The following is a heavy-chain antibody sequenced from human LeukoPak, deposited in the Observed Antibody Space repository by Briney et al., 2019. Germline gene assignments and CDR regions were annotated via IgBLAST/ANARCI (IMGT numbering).Heavy chain of an antibody. J-gene: IGHJ3*02. Sequence: GGSLRLSCAASGFTFSSYSMNWVRQAPGKGLEWVSSISSSSSYIYYADSVKGRFTISRDNAKNSLYLQMNSLRAEDTAVYYCASTAYAEGAFDIWGQGTMVTVSS. CDR2: ISSSSSYI. CDR1: GFTFSSYS. D-gene: IGHD4-17*01. CDR3: ASTAYAEGAFDI. V-gene: IGHV3-21*01.